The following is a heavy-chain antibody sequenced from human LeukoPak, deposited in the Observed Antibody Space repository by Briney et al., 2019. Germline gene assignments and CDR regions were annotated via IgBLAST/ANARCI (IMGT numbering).Heavy chain of an antibody. CDR3: AANVDTAIPPKP. V-gene: IGHV1-18*01. CDR1: GYTFTSYG. D-gene: IGHD5-18*01. Sequence: ASVKVSCKASGYTFTSYGISWVRQAPGQGLEWMGWISAYNGNTNYAQKLQGRVTMTTDTSTSTAYMELRSLRSDDTAVYYCAANVDTAIPPKPWGQGTLVTVSS. CDR2: ISAYNGNT. J-gene: IGHJ4*02.